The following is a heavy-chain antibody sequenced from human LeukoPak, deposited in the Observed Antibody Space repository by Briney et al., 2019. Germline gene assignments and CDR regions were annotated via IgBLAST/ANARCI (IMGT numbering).Heavy chain of an antibody. J-gene: IGHJ4*02. CDR1: GGTFSSYA. CDR3: ARGSGHGWYECNY. CDR2: IIPIFGTA. D-gene: IGHD6-19*01. Sequence: SVKVSCKASGGTFSSYAISWVRQAPGQGLEWMGGIIPIFGTANYAQKFQGRVTITADKSTGTAYMELSSLRSEDTAVYYCARGSGHGWYECNYWGQGTLVTVSS. V-gene: IGHV1-69*06.